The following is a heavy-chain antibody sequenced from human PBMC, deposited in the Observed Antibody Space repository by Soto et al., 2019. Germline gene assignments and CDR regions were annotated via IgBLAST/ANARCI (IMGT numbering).Heavy chain of an antibody. J-gene: IGHJ4*02. V-gene: IGHV3-23*01. D-gene: IGHD2-2*01. CDR2: ISGSGGST. CDR3: AKDFITGPVVTAAMQGVGFDY. CDR1: GLTFSSYA. Sequence: PGGSLRLSCSASGLTFSSYAMSWVRQAPGKGLEWVSAISGSGGSTYYADSVKGRFTISRDNSKNTLYLQMNRLRAEDTAVYYCAKDFITGPVVTAAMQGVGFDYWGQGTLVTVSS.